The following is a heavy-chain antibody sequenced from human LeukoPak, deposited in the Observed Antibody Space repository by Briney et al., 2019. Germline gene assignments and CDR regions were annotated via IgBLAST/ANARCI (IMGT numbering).Heavy chain of an antibody. CDR3: ARDRGWGMDV. V-gene: IGHV3-48*04. D-gene: IGHD5-12*01. J-gene: IGHJ6*03. CDR2: ISSSGSTI. Sequence: PGGSLRLSCVASGFTFRSYGIHWVRQAPGKGLEWVSYISSSGSTIYYADSVKGRFTISRDNAKNSLYLQMNSLRAEDTAVYYCARDRGWGMDVWGKGTTVTISS. CDR1: GFTFRSYG.